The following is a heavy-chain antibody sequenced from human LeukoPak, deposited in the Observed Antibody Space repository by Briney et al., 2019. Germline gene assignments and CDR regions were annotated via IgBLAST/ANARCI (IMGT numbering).Heavy chain of an antibody. CDR1: GGSVSSSNYY. CDR2: VYYSGNT. Sequence: SETLSLTCTVSGGSVSSSNYYWGWIRQPPGKGLEWIGIVYYSGNTFYNPSLKSRVTLSVDTSKNQFSLKLSSVTAADTALYYCARPTDGSGDSSDWYPLGYRGQGTLVTVSS. J-gene: IGHJ4*02. CDR3: ARPTDGSGDSSDWYPLGY. D-gene: IGHD6-19*01. V-gene: IGHV4-39*01.